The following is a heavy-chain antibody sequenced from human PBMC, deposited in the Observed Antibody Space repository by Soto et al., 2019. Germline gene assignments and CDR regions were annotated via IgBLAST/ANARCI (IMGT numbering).Heavy chain of an antibody. D-gene: IGHD3-10*01. Sequence: QVQLEQSGAEVKMPGSSVTVSCKAYGATFTKYAFNWVRQAPGQGLEWMGGIIPLFGSTNYAEGFQGRLTVTTKESTSTVFMELSSLTSDDTAIYYCARDETVIRGVIKRGGGLDLWGQGTTVIVSS. CDR2: IIPLFGST. V-gene: IGHV1-69*01. CDR1: GATFTKYA. J-gene: IGHJ6*02. CDR3: ARDETVIRGVIKRGGGLDL.